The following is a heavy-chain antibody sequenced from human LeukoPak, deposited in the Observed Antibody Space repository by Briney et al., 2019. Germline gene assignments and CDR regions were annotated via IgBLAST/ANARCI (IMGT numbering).Heavy chain of an antibody. CDR3: AKQLSMDYYYMDV. CDR1: GGTFSSYA. D-gene: IGHD2/OR15-2a*01. J-gene: IGHJ6*03. Sequence: SVKVSCKASGGTFSSYAISWVRQAPGQGLEWMGRIIPILGIANYAQKFQGRVTITADKSTSTAYMELSSLRSEDTAVYYCAKQLSMDYYYMDVWGKGTTVTVSS. CDR2: IIPILGIA. V-gene: IGHV1-69*04.